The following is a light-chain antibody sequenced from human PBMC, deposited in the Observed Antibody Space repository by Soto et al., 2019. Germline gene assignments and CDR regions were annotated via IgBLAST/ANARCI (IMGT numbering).Light chain of an antibody. V-gene: IGLV1-44*01. J-gene: IGLJ2*01. CDR2: SND. CDR1: GSNIGPNY. CDR3: AARDDSLNGPV. Sequence: QSVLTQPPSASGTPGQRVTMSCSGSGSNIGPNYVYWFQQFPGTAPKLLIYSNDQRPSGVPDRFSGSKSGTSASLAISGLQSDDEADYYCAARDDSLNGPVFGGGTKLTVL.